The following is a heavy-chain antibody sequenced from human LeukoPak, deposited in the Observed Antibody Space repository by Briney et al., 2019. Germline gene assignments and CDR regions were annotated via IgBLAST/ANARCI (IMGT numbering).Heavy chain of an antibody. Sequence: QPGGSLRLSCTASGFTFSSYWMHWVRQAPGKGLVWVSRINSDGGSTSYADSVKGRFTISRDNAKNTLYLQMNSLRAGDTAVYYCARRIQGMAPYYFDYWGQGTLVTVSS. CDR1: GFTFSSYW. J-gene: IGHJ4*02. D-gene: IGHD5-24*01. V-gene: IGHV3-74*01. CDR3: ARRIQGMAPYYFDY. CDR2: INSDGGST.